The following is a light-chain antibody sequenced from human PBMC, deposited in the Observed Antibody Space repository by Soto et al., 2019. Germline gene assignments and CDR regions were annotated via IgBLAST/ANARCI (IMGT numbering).Light chain of an antibody. CDR1: QTSRGL. J-gene: IGKJ5*01. CDR2: DTS. V-gene: IGKV3-11*01. Sequence: EIVLTQSPATLSLSPGERATLSCRTSQTSRGLLNWYQQRPGQAPRLLIYDTSNRATDIPARFSGSGSGTDFTLTKSSLDPEDFGVYFCQQRHNWPITFGQGTRLDIK. CDR3: QQRHNWPIT.